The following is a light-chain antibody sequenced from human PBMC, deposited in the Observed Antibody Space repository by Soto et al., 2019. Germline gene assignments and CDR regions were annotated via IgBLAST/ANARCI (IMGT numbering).Light chain of an antibody. V-gene: IGLV1-40*01. CDR3: SSYTSSSTLYV. CDR2: GNT. CDR1: SSNIGSGYD. J-gene: IGLJ1*01. Sequence: QSVLTQPPSVSGAPGQGVTISCTGSSSNIGSGYDVHWYQQFPGTAPKLLIYGNTNRPSGVPDRFSGSKSGTSASLAITGLQAEDEADYYCSSYTSSSTLYVFGTGTKLTVL.